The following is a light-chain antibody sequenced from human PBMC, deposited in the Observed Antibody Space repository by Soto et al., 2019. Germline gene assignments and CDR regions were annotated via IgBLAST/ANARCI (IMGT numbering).Light chain of an antibody. CDR1: SSDVGASNY. V-gene: IGLV1-51*01. CDR2: DDN. J-gene: IGLJ1*01. CDR3: GSWDSSLSAYV. Sequence: QSALTQPPSASGSPGQSVTISCTGTSSDVGASNYVSWYQQHPGKGPKLLIYDDNKRPSGIPDRFSGSKSGTSATLGITGFQTGDEADYYCGSWDSSLSAYVFGTGTKVTVL.